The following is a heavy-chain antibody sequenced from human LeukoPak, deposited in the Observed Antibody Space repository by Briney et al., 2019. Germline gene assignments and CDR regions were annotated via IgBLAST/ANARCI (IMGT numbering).Heavy chain of an antibody. CDR3: ARSDITIFGSNWFDP. CDR1: GYTFTSYG. Sequence: APVKVSCKASGYTFTSYGISWVRQAPGQGLEWMGWISAYSGDTNYAQKFQGRATVTTDTSTSTAYMELRSLSSDDTAVYYCARSDITIFGSNWFDPWGQGTLVTVSS. V-gene: IGHV1-18*01. J-gene: IGHJ5*02. D-gene: IGHD3-3*01. CDR2: ISAYSGDT.